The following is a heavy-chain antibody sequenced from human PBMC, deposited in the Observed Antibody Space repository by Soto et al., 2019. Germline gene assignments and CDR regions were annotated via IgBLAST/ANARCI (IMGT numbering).Heavy chain of an antibody. V-gene: IGHV3-66*01. CDR3: ARDGSGPFDY. J-gene: IGHJ4*02. Sequence: EVQLVESGGGLIQAGGSLRLSCAASGFTVRTNDMSWVRQAPGKGLEWIALIHRVENSKYSDSTYYADSVRDRFTISRDNSKNTVDLQMNDLSAEDTATYYCARDGSGPFDYWGQGSLVTVSS. D-gene: IGHD6-19*01. CDR2: IHRVENSKYSDST. CDR1: GFTVRTND.